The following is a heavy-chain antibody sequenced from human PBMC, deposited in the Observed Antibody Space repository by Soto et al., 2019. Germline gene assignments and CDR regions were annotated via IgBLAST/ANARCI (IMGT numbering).Heavy chain of an antibody. CDR2: VYNRGST. V-gene: IGHV4-61*01. D-gene: IGHD1-26*01. Sequence: SETLSLTCTVSGASVSSGSYYWSWVRQPPGKGLEWIGYVYNRGSTNYNPSLKSRVTISVDTSKNQFSLKLTSVTAADTALYFCVRDGNYWGQGVLVTVSS. J-gene: IGHJ4*02. CDR3: VRDGNY. CDR1: GASVSSGSYY.